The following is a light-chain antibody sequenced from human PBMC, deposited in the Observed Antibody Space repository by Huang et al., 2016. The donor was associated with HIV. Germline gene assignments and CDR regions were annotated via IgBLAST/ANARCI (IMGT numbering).Light chain of an antibody. V-gene: IGKV3-15*01. CDR1: QSVRSN. CDR3: QQYNNWPPYT. Sequence: EVVMTQSPATLSVSPGERATLSCRASQSVRSNLAWYQQKPGQAPRLLIYGASTRATATPGRFSGSGSGTEFTLTISSLESEDFAVYYCQQYNNWPPYTFGQGTKLDIK. CDR2: GAS. J-gene: IGKJ2*01.